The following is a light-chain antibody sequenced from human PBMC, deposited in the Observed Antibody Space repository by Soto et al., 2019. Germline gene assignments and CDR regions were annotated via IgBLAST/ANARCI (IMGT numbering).Light chain of an antibody. CDR2: DAS. Sequence: DIQMSMSPSSLSASVRDRVAITRHASQDINIYLNWFPQKPGKAPKVLIYDASNLKTGVPSRFSGSGSGAHYTFTISSLQPEDIATYYCQHYDSLRLTFGGGTKVDIK. CDR3: QHYDSLRLT. J-gene: IGKJ4*01. V-gene: IGKV1-33*01. CDR1: QDINIY.